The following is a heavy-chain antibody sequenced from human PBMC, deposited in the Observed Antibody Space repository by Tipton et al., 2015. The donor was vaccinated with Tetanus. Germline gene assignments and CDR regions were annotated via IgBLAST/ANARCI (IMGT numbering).Heavy chain of an antibody. CDR2: SWYDGTDK. V-gene: IGHV3-33*01. J-gene: IGHJ4*02. CDR1: GFIFSSYG. D-gene: IGHD2-15*01. Sequence: SLRLSCAASGFIFSSYGIHWVRQAPGKGLEWVAVSWYDGTDKYYADSVKGRFTISRDNSKNTLYLQMNSLRAEDTAVYYCAREADCSGGSCFSGDFDNWGQGIQVTVSS. CDR3: AREADCSGGSCFSGDFDN.